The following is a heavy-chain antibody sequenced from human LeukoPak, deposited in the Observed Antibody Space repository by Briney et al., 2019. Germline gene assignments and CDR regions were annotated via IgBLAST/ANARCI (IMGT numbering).Heavy chain of an antibody. CDR3: ARGQEYCSGGSCYSILVNAFDI. CDR1: GYTFTTYD. J-gene: IGHJ3*02. V-gene: IGHV1-8*03. Sequence: ASVKVSCKASGYTFTTYDINWVRQATGQGLEWMGWMNPKSGDTGHAQIFQGRVTLSRNTSISTAYMELDSLRSEDTAVYYCARGQEYCSGGSCYSILVNAFDIWGQGTMVTISS. CDR2: MNPKSGDT. D-gene: IGHD2-15*01.